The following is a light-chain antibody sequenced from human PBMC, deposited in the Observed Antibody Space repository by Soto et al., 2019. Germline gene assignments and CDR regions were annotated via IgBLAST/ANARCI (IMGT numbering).Light chain of an antibody. CDR2: EVR. J-gene: IGLJ2*01. CDR3: SSYTTNSPPVV. CDR1: MRDVGAYNL. Sequence: QSALTQPASVSGSPGQSITISCAGTMRDVGAYNLVSWYQQHPGRAPQLIIYEVRNRPSGVSNRFSGSKSGNTASLTISGLQAEDEAHYYCSSYTTNSPPVVFGGGTKLTVL. V-gene: IGLV2-14*01.